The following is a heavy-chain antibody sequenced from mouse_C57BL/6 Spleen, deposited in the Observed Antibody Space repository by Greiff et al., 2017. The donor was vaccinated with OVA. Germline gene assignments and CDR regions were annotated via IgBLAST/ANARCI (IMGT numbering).Heavy chain of an antibody. Sequence: DVKLVESGGGLVKPGGSLKLSCAASGFTFSDYGMHWVRQAPEKGLEWVAYISSGSSTIYYADTVKGRFTISRDNAKNTLFLQMTSLRSEDTAMYYCARQGLLHAMDYWGQGTSVTVSS. J-gene: IGHJ4*01. CDR3: ARQGLLHAMDY. D-gene: IGHD1-1*01. CDR1: GFTFSDYG. CDR2: ISSGSSTI. V-gene: IGHV5-17*01.